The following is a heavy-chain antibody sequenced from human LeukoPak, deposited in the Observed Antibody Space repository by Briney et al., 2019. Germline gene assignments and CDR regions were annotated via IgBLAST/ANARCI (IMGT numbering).Heavy chain of an antibody. CDR2: ISAYNGNT. D-gene: IGHD3-10*01. V-gene: IGHV1-18*01. CDR1: GYTFTSYG. Sequence: GASVKVSCKASGYTFTSYGISWVRQAPGQGLEWMGWISAYNGNTNYAQKLQGRVTMTTDTSTSTAYMELRSLRSDDTAVYYCARDSELGGPGGSLLYYGMDVWGQGTTVTVSS. J-gene: IGHJ6*02. CDR3: ARDSELGGPGGSLLYYGMDV.